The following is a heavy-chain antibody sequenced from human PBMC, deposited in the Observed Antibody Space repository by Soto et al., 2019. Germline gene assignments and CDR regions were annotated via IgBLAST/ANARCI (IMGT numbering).Heavy chain of an antibody. D-gene: IGHD2-2*02. CDR3: ARIPAAIVGVIAGYLGGNWFDP. CDR1: GYTFTSYG. Sequence: GASVKVSCKASGYTFTSYGISWVRQAPGQGLEWMGWISAYNGNTNYAQKLQGRVTMTTDTSTSTAYMELRSLRSDDTAVYYCARIPAAIVGVIAGYLGGNWFDPWGQATLVTVSS. CDR2: ISAYNGNT. V-gene: IGHV1-18*04. J-gene: IGHJ5*02.